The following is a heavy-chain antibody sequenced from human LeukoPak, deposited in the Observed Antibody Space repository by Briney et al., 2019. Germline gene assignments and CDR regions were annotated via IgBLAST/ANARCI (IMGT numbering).Heavy chain of an antibody. D-gene: IGHD3-9*01. Sequence: GASVKVSCKASGYTFTSYGISWVRQAPGQGLEWMGWTSAYNGNTNYAQKLQGRVTMTTDTSTSTAYMELRSLTSDDTAVYYCARGASSWDDILTGPPYYYGMDVWGQGTTVTVSS. CDR3: ARGASSWDDILTGPPYYYGMDV. J-gene: IGHJ6*02. CDR1: GYTFTSYG. CDR2: TSAYNGNT. V-gene: IGHV1-18*01.